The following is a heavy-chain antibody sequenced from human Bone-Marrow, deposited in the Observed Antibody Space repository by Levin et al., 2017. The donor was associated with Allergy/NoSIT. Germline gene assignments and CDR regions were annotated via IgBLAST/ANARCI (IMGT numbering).Heavy chain of an antibody. Sequence: SVKVSCKVSGGTFSNSAFNWVRQAPGQGLEWMGGIIPFFGSANYPQKFQDRVTISADESATTISMEVSSLRSEDTAMYFCARGPPTGYGMDVWGQGTTVTVSS. CDR2: IIPFFGSA. J-gene: IGHJ6*02. CDR1: GGTFSNSA. CDR3: ARGPPTGYGMDV. V-gene: IGHV1-69*13.